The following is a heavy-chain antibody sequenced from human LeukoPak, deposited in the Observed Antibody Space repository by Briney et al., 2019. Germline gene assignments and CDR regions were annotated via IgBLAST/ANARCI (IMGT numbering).Heavy chain of an antibody. Sequence: KSSETLSLTCTVSGGSISSGGYYWSWIRQPPGKGLEWIGYIYHSGSTYYNPSLKSRVTISVDRSKNQFSLKLSSVTAADTAVYYCARFLITFGGVPDWGQGTLVTVSS. CDR2: IYHSGST. CDR3: ARFLITFGGVPD. CDR1: GGSISSGGYY. V-gene: IGHV4-30-2*01. D-gene: IGHD3-16*01. J-gene: IGHJ4*02.